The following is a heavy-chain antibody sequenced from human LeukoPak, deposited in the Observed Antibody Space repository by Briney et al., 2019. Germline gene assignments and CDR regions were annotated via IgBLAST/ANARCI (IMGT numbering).Heavy chain of an antibody. CDR3: AKWDENFYYMDV. D-gene: IGHD1-26*01. V-gene: IGHV3-23*01. Sequence: HPGGSLRLSCAASRFTFNRYAMRWIRQPPGRGLEWVSSISASGGGTFYRSSVRGRFTISRDNSKDTVFLQMNGLRAEDTAIYFCAKWDENFYYMDVWGQGTTVTVSS. CDR1: RFTFNRYA. CDR2: ISASGGGT. J-gene: IGHJ6*03.